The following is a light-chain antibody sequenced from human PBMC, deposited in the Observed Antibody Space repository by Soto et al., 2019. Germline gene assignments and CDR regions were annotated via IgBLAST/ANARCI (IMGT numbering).Light chain of an antibody. Sequence: DIQMTQSPSTLSASRGDRDTITFRASQSISSWLAWYQQKPGKAPKLLIYDASSLESGVPSRFSGSGSGTEFTLTISSLQPDDFATYYCQQYNSYWTFGQGTKVDIK. CDR1: QSISSW. V-gene: IGKV1-5*01. CDR2: DAS. J-gene: IGKJ1*01. CDR3: QQYNSYWT.